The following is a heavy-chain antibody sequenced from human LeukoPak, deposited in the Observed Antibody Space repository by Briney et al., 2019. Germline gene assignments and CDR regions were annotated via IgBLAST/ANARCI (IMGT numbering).Heavy chain of an antibody. J-gene: IGHJ4*02. CDR2: IYTSGST. Sequence: SETLSLTCTVSGNSISSGDNYWSWIRQPAGKGLEWIGRIYTSGSTNYNPSLKSRVTISGDTSKNQFSLKLSSVTAADTAVYYCARRGWELQFDYWGQGTLVTVSS. V-gene: IGHV4-61*02. CDR1: GNSISSGDNY. CDR3: ARRGWELQFDY. D-gene: IGHD1-26*01.